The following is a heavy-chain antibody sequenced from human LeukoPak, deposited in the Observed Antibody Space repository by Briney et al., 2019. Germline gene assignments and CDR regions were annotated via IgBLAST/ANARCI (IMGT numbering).Heavy chain of an antibody. CDR1: GFTFSSYG. Sequence: GGSLRLSCAASGFTFSSYGMHWVRQAPGKGLEWVAVISYDGSNKYYADSVKGRFTISRDNSKNTLYLQMNSLRAEDTAVYYCARDVGYCSSTSCSSNYYYGMDVWGQGTTVTVSS. CDR3: ARDVGYCSSTSCSSNYYYGMDV. CDR2: ISYDGSNK. D-gene: IGHD2-2*01. J-gene: IGHJ6*02. V-gene: IGHV3-30*03.